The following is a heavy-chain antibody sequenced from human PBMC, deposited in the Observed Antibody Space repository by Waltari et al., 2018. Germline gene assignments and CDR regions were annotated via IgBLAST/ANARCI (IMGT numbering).Heavy chain of an antibody. J-gene: IGHJ4*02. CDR1: GGNFRSYA. CDR2: VIPILDTA. Sequence: QVQLVQSGTEVKKPGSSVKVSCKASGGNFRSYAISWVREAPGQGLEWMGRVIPILDTANYAQKFQGIITITADDSTSTAYMELRSLRSEDTAVYYCARDRFEDIVVVVPTTPGGYFDYWGQGTLVTVSS. CDR3: ARDRFEDIVVVVPTTPGGYFDY. V-gene: IGHV1-69*15. D-gene: IGHD2-15*01.